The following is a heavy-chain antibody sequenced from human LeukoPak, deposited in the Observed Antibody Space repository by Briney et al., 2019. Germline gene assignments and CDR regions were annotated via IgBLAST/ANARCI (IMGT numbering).Heavy chain of an antibody. CDR1: GGSISGYH. Sequence: SETLSLTCTVSGGSISGYHWSWFRQPPGKGLEWIGYIDYTWNTNYSPSLKSRVTMSLDMSKNQFSLEMNSVTAADTAMCYCARLDRPGGRTGDVFDIWGQGTMVTVSS. V-gene: IGHV4-59*08. CDR3: ARLDRPGGRTGDVFDI. J-gene: IGHJ3*02. CDR2: IDYTWNT. D-gene: IGHD3-22*01.